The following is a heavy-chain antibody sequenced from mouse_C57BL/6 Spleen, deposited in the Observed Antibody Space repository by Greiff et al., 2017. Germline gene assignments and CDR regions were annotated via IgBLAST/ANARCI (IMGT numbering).Heavy chain of an antibody. Sequence: QVQLQQSGAELVKPGASVMISCKASGYAFTSCWLNWVKLRPGQGLEWIGQIYPGDGDTIYNGQFKGKATLTADKSSSTDYMLLSGLTSENSAVYFCARSYGSSYEYFDVWGTGTTVTVSS. J-gene: IGHJ1*03. CDR1: GYAFTSCW. V-gene: IGHV1-80*01. CDR3: ARSYGSSYEYFDV. D-gene: IGHD1-1*01. CDR2: IYPGDGDT.